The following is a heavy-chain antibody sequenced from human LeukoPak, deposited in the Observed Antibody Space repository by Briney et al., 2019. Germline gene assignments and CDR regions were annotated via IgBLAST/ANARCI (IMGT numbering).Heavy chain of an antibody. J-gene: IGHJ4*02. CDR2: LCSDGNT. CDR1: GFTVSSNC. Sequence: PGGSLRLSCAASGFTVSSNCMTWVRQAPGMGLEWVSVLCSDGNTFFADSVKDRFTISTDNSKNTLYLQMNSLRAEDTAVYYCARKVGYGYALDYWGQGTLVTVSS. CDR3: ARKVGYGYALDY. V-gene: IGHV3-53*01. D-gene: IGHD5-18*01.